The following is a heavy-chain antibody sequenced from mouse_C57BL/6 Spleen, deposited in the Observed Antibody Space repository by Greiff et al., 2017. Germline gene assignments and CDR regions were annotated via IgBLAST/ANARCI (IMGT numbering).Heavy chain of an antibody. V-gene: IGHV1-63*01. D-gene: IGHD1-1*01. CDR1: GYTFTNYW. CDR2: IYPGGGYT. CDR3: ARYRGGNYDYAKDY. Sequence: QVQLQQSGAELVRPGTSVQMSCKASGYTFTNYWIGWAKPRPGHGLEWIGEIYPGGGYTNYNEKFNGKATLTADKSSSTAYMQFSSLTSEDSAIYYCARYRGGNYDYAKDYWGQGTSVTVSS. J-gene: IGHJ4*01.